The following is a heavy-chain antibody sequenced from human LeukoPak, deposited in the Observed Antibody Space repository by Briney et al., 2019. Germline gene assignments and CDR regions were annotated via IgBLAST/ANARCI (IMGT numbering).Heavy chain of an antibody. J-gene: IGHJ5*02. D-gene: IGHD3-16*01. CDR3: ARDRGGGWFDP. V-gene: IGHV4-59*01. CDR2: IYYSGST. CDR1: GRSISSYY. Sequence: SDTPSLTCTLSGRSISSYYWSWIRHPPGEGLEWIGYIYYSGSTNYNPSLKSRVTIPVDTSKNQFSLKLSSVTAADAAVYYCARDRGGGWFDPWGQGTPVIVSS.